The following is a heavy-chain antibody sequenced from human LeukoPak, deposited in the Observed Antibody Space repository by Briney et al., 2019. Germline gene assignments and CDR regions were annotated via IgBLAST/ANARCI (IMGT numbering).Heavy chain of an antibody. CDR1: GFTFGKYW. D-gene: IGHD1-26*01. J-gene: IGHJ2*01. Sequence: GGSLRLSCVASGFTFGKYWMSWVRQAPGKGLEWVANIKLDGSEKNYVDSVKGRFTISRDSSRNTLSLHMNTLRAEDTAIYYCAKDRTVGASYWYFDLWGRGTLVTVSS. CDR2: IKLDGSEK. CDR3: AKDRTVGASYWYFDL. V-gene: IGHV3-7*03.